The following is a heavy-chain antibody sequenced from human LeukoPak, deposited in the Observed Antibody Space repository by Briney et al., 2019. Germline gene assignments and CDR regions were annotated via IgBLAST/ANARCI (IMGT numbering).Heavy chain of an antibody. D-gene: IGHD3-22*01. J-gene: IGHJ4*02. CDR1: GFTFSSYA. CDR2: ISYDGSNK. CDR3: ARDPNYYDSSGYYHDY. V-gene: IGHV3-30-3*01. Sequence: GGSLRLSCAASGFTFSSYAMHWVRQAPGKGLEGVAVISYDGSNKYYADSVKGRFTISRDNSKNTLYLQMNSLRAEDTAVYYCARDPNYYDSSGYYHDYWGQGTLVTVSS.